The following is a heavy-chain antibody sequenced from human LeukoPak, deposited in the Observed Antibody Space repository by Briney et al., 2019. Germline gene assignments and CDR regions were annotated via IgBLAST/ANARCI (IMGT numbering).Heavy chain of an antibody. J-gene: IGHJ4*02. V-gene: IGHV4-30-2*01. CDR3: ANYGERHLDY. CDR2: IYHSGST. Sequence: SETLSLTCTVSGGSISSGGYYWSWIRQPPGKGLEWIGYIYHSGSTYYNPSLKSRVTISVYRSKNQFSLKLSSVTAADTAVYYCANYGERHLDYWGQGTLVTVSS. CDR1: GGSISSGGYY. D-gene: IGHD4-17*01.